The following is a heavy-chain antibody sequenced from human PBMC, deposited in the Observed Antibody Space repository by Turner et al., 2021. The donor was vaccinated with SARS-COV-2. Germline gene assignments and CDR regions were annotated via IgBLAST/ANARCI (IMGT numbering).Heavy chain of an antibody. J-gene: IGHJ4*02. Sequence: QLQLQESGPGLVKPSETLSLTCTVSGGSISSSSYYWGWIRQPPGKGLEWIGNIYYSGSTYYNPSLKSRVTISVDTSKNQFSLKLSSVTAADTAVYYCASLWFGELYYFDYWGQGTLVTVSS. D-gene: IGHD3-10*01. CDR3: ASLWFGELYYFDY. V-gene: IGHV4-39*01. CDR1: GGSISSSSYY. CDR2: IYYSGST.